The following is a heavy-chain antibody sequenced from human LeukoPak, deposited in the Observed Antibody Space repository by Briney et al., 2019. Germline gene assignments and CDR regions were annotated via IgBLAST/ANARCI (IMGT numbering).Heavy chain of an antibody. CDR3: ARLKVGATSRFDP. J-gene: IGHJ5*02. CDR1: GGSISSSSYY. CDR2: IYYSGST. D-gene: IGHD1-26*01. V-gene: IGHV4-39*01. Sequence: SETLSLTCTVSGGSISSSSYYWGWIRQPPGKGLEWIGSIYYSGSTYYNPSLKSRVTISVDTSKNQFSLKLSSVTAADTAVYYCARLKVGATSRFDPWGQGTLVTVSS.